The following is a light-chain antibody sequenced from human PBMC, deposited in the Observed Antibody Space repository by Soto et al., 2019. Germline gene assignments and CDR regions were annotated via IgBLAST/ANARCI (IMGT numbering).Light chain of an antibody. V-gene: IGKV1-9*01. CDR2: AAS. CDR1: QGIDTS. J-gene: IGKJ5*01. CDR3: QQLHGYHIT. Sequence: ILLTQSPSSLSASVGDRVTITCRASQGIDTSLAWYQQKPGKAPKLLIYAASNFQSGVPSRFSGSGSGTHFTLTISSLQPEDFDPYYCQQLHGYHITFGQGTRLELK.